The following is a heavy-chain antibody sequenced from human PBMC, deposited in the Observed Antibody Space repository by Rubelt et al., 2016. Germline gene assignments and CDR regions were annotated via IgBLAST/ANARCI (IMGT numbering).Heavy chain of an antibody. V-gene: IGHV3-7*01. CDR2: INRKGDKT. J-gene: IGHJ6*02. CDR3: ALYGSQTGGMDV. Sequence: RGESGGDLVQPGGSLRLSCAASGFTFSSYSMNWVRQAPGKGLEWVANINRKGDKTHSADSVNGRFTISRDNSKNTLYLEMNSLRAEDTAVYYCALYGSQTGGMDVWGQGTTVTVSS. CDR1: GFTFSSYS. D-gene: IGHD3-10*01.